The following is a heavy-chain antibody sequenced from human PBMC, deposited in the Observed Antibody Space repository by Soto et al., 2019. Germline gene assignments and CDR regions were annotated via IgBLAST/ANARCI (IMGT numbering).Heavy chain of an antibody. J-gene: IGHJ6*02. Sequence: QVQLVQSGAEVKKPGASVKVSCKASGYTFTGYYMHWVRQAPGQGLEWMGWINPNSGGTNYAQKFQGRVTITRDTSISTAYMELSRLRSDDTAVYYCARIYFSYIWNEPAYCMDVWGQVTTVTVSS. CDR2: INPNSGGT. D-gene: IGHD1-20*01. CDR1: GYTFTGYY. CDR3: ARIYFSYIWNEPAYCMDV. V-gene: IGHV1-2*02.